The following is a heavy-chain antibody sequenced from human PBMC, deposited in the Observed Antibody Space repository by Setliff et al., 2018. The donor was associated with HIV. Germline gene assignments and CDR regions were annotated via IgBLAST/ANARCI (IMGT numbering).Heavy chain of an antibody. D-gene: IGHD3-10*01. CDR2: MNPNSSNS. Sequence: ASVKVSCKTSGYTFINYDINWVRQATGQGLGWMGWMNPNSSNSGYAQNFQGRVTMTLDTSISTAYMELSSLTSEDTAVYYCTRGRHSQTAGAIKFAFWGQGSLVTV. CDR3: TRGRHSQTAGAIKFAF. V-gene: IGHV1-8*02. J-gene: IGHJ5*01. CDR1: GYTFINYD.